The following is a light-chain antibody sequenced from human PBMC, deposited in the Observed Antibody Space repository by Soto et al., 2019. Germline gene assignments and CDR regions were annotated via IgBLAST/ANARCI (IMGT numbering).Light chain of an antibody. J-gene: IGLJ1*01. CDR1: SSDVGSYNL. Sequence: QSALTQPASVSGSPGQSITISCTGTSSDVGSYNLVSWYQQHPGKAPKLMIYEASKRPSGVSNRFSGSKSGNTASLTISGLQAEDEAEYYCSSYTSSNTLDYVFGTGTKLTVL. V-gene: IGLV2-14*02. CDR3: SSYTSSNTLDYV. CDR2: EAS.